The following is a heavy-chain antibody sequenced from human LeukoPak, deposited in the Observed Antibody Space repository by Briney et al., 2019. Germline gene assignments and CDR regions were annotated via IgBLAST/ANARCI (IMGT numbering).Heavy chain of an antibody. Sequence: SAKVACKASGVVFSSYAFSWVRQAPGQGLEWMGWIIPILGKVEYAQEFQGRVTITADKPTSTVYVELSGLRSEDTAVYYCAKGYGFDSWGQGTLVIVSS. J-gene: IGHJ4*02. CDR3: AKGYGFDS. D-gene: IGHD1-14*01. V-gene: IGHV1-69*10. CDR2: IIPILGKV. CDR1: GVVFSSYA.